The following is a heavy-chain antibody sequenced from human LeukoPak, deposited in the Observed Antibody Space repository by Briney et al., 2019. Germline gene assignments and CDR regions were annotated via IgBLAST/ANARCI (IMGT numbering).Heavy chain of an antibody. J-gene: IGHJ5*02. D-gene: IGHD3-22*01. CDR1: GYAFNTYG. V-gene: IGHV1-18*01. Sequence: ASVKVSCKASGYAFNTYGISWVRQAPGQGPEWMGWITAYNGKSNYAQKFQARVTMTTDTSTSTAYMELRRLRFDDTAVYYCARVFYYDTSGHNWFDPWGQGTLVTVSS. CDR3: ARVFYYDTSGHNWFDP. CDR2: ITAYNGKS.